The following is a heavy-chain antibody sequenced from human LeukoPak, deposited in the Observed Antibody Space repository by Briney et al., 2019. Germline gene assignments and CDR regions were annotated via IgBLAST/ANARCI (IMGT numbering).Heavy chain of an antibody. J-gene: IGHJ6*03. CDR2: ISGSGGST. CDR3: AKYYYYYDSSGYPARYYYYYMDV. Sequence: GGSLRLSCAASGFTFSSYAMSWVRQAPGKGPEWVSAISGSGGSTYYADSVKGRFTISRDNSKNTLYLQMNSLRAEDTAVYYCAKYYYYYDSSGYPARYYYYYMDVWGKGTTVTVSS. D-gene: IGHD3-22*01. CDR1: GFTFSSYA. V-gene: IGHV3-23*01.